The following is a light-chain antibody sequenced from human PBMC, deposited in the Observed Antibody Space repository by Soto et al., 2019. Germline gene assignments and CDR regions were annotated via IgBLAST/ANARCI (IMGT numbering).Light chain of an antibody. Sequence: EIVMTQSPATLSVSPGERATLFCRASQSISSNLAWYQQKAGQAPRLLIYGTSTRATGVPARFSGSGSGTEFTLTISSLQSEDFAVYYCQQDNNWPPLTFGGGTKVEIK. CDR3: QQDNNWPPLT. CDR2: GTS. V-gene: IGKV3-15*01. J-gene: IGKJ4*01. CDR1: QSISSN.